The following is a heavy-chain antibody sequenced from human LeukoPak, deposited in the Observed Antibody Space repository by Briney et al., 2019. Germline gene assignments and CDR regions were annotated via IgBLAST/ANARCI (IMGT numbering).Heavy chain of an antibody. CDR1: GFTFDDYA. V-gene: IGHV3-9*01. CDR3: AKSGRTYYDILTGYYTPTHYYGMDV. D-gene: IGHD3-9*01. CDR2: ISWNSGSI. J-gene: IGHJ6*02. Sequence: PGRSLRLSCAASGFTFDDYAMHWVRQAPGKGLEWVSGISWNSGSIVYADSVKGRFTISRDNAKNSLYLQMNSLRAEDTALYYCAKSGRTYYDILTGYYTPTHYYGMDVWGQGTTVTVSS.